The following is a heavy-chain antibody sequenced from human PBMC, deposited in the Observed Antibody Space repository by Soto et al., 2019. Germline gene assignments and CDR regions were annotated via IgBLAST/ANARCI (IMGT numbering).Heavy chain of an antibody. Sequence: QLQESGPGLVKPSETLSLTCTVSGDSISSSSYYWGWIRQPPGKGLEWIGSIYYSGSTYYNPSLKSRVTISVDTSKNQFSLKLSSVTAADTAVYYCARRRAGTIDYWGQGTLVTVSS. D-gene: IGHD6-19*01. J-gene: IGHJ4*02. CDR3: ARRRAGTIDY. CDR1: GDSISSSSYY. V-gene: IGHV4-39*01. CDR2: IYYSGST.